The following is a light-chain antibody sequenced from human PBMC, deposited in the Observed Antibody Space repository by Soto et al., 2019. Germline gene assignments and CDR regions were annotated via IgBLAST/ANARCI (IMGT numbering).Light chain of an antibody. Sequence: AIRMTQSPSSLSASTGDRVTITCRASQGISSYLAWYQQKPGKAPKLLIYAASTLQSGVPSRFSGSGSGTDFTLTISCPQSEDFATYYCQQYYSYLWTFGQGTKVEIK. CDR2: AAS. J-gene: IGKJ1*01. V-gene: IGKV1-8*01. CDR3: QQYYSYLWT. CDR1: QGISSY.